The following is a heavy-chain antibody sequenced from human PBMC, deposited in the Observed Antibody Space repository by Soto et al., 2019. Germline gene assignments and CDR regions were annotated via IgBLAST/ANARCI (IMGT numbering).Heavy chain of an antibody. Sequence: PSETLSLTCAVYGGSFSDYYWSWLRQPPGRGLEWIGEINHSGSTSYNPSLKSRVSISVDTSKNQFSLRLTSVTAADTAIYYCARPPGPPGRWEGYFQYWAQGTQITVSS. V-gene: IGHV4-34*01. CDR3: ARPPGPPGRWEGYFQY. D-gene: IGHD1-26*01. J-gene: IGHJ1*01. CDR1: GGSFSDYY. CDR2: INHSGST.